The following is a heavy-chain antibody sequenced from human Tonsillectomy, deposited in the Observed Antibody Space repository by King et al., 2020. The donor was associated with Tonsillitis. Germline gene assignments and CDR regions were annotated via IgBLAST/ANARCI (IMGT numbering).Heavy chain of an antibody. CDR3: TSLRYCDGNGCYDY. D-gene: IGHD2-21*02. Sequence: VQLVESGGGLIQPGGSLKLSCAASGFTFSHSAMHWVRQASGKGLEYIGRIRTKLNNYATSYPASVKGRFTISRDDSKNTAYLQMNSLKTEDTAVYYCTSLRYCDGNGCYDYWGQGTLVTVSS. V-gene: IGHV3-73*02. CDR1: GFTFSHSA. CDR2: IRTKLNNYAT. J-gene: IGHJ4*02.